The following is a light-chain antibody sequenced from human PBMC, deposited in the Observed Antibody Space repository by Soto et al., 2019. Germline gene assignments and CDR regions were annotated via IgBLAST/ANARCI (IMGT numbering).Light chain of an antibody. J-gene: IGKJ3*01. Sequence: DIKLTQSPSFLSASVGDRVTITCRASQGISSYLAWYQQKPGKAPKLLIYAASTLQSGVPSRFSGSGSGTEFTLTISILQPEDFATYYCQQLNSYPLTFGPGTKVDIK. CDR2: AAS. CDR3: QQLNSYPLT. CDR1: QGISSY. V-gene: IGKV1-9*01.